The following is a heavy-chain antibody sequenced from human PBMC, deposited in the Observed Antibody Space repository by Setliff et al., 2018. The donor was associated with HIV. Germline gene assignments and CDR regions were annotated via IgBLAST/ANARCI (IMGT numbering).Heavy chain of an antibody. J-gene: IGHJ1*01. V-gene: IGHV4-61*09. CDR2: IFTSGSA. D-gene: IGHD2-15*01. CDR1: DDSISSGRYY. CDR3: ARDSPADGGNPGRFQR. Sequence: TLSLTCTVSDDSISSGRYYWNWIRQPAGKGLDWIGHIFTSGSAFSSGTANYSPSLKSRVTISVDISKNQFSLKLTSVTAADTAMYFCARDSPADGGNPGRFQRWGQGTLVTVSS.